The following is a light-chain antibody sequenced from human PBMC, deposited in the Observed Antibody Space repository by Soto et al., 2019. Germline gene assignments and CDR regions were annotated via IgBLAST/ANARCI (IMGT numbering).Light chain of an antibody. CDR3: AACDDSLNGYV. CDR1: SSNIGSNT. Sequence: QSVLTQPPSASGTPGQRVTISCSGSSSNIGSNTVNWYQQLPGTAPKLLIYSNHHRPSGVPDRFSGSKSGTSASLAISGLQSEDEADYYCAACDDSLNGYVFGTGTKVTVL. V-gene: IGLV1-44*01. CDR2: SNH. J-gene: IGLJ1*01.